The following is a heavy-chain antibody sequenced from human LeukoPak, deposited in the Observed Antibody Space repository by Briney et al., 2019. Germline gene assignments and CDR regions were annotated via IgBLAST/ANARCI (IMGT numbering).Heavy chain of an antibody. CDR2: FDPEDGET. D-gene: IGHD3-3*01. V-gene: IGHV1-24*01. J-gene: IGHJ4*02. CDR1: GYTLTELS. CDR3: ATLGPITIFEGY. Sequence: ASVKASCKVSGYTLTELSMHWVRQAPGKGLEWMGGFDPEDGETIYAQKFQGRVTMTEDTSTDTAYMELSSLRSEDTAVYYCATLGPITIFEGYWGQGTLVTVSS.